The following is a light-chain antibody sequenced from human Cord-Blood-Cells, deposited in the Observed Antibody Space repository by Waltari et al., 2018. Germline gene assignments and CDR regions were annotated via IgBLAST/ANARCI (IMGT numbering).Light chain of an antibody. CDR3: CSYAGSYTYV. CDR1: SSAVGGYNY. J-gene: IGLJ1*01. Sequence: QSALTQPRSVSGSPGQSVPISCTGPSSAVGGYNYVSWYQQHPGKAPKLMIYDVSKRPSGVPDRFSGSKSGNTASLTISGLQAEDEADYYCCSYAGSYTYVFGTGTKVTVL. V-gene: IGLV2-11*01. CDR2: DVS.